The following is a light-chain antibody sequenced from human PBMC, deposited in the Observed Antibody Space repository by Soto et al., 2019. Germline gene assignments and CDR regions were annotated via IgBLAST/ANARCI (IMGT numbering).Light chain of an antibody. CDR3: SSYTTSSNRV. J-gene: IGLJ1*01. Sequence: QSALTQPASVSGSTGQSIAISCTGSSSDGGIYNYVSWYQQHPGKVPKLIMYEVTNRPSGVSNRFSGSKSGNTASLTISGLQAEDEADYYCSSYTTSSNRVFGNGTKVTVL. V-gene: IGLV2-14*01. CDR2: EVT. CDR1: SSDGGIYNY.